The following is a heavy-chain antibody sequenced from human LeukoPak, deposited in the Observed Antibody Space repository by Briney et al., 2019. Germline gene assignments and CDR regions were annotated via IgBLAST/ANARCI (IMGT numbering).Heavy chain of an antibody. CDR2: IYYSGST. CDR1: GGSISSGGYY. CDR3: ARAGSQPDPYCTNGVCFNFDY. V-gene: IGHV4-31*03. J-gene: IGHJ4*02. Sequence: PSETLSLTCTVSGGSISSGGYYWSWIRQHPGKGLEWIGYIYYSGSTHYNPSLKSRVTISVDTSKNQFSLKLSSVTAADTAVYYCARAGSQPDPYCTNGVCFNFDYWGQGTLVTVSS. D-gene: IGHD2-8*01.